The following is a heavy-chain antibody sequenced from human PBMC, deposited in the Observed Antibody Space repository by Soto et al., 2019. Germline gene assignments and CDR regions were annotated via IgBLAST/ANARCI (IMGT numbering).Heavy chain of an antibody. CDR2: INAGSGNT. J-gene: IGHJ4*02. CDR1: GNTFTSYA. Sequence: GASVKVSCKASGNTFTSYAMHLGRPAPGQRLEWMGWINAGSGNTKYSQKFQGRVTITRDTSASTAYMELSSLRSDDTAVYYCAGDTGTPSTLGDYWGQGTLVTVSS. V-gene: IGHV1-3*01. CDR3: AGDTGTPSTLGDY. D-gene: IGHD1-1*01.